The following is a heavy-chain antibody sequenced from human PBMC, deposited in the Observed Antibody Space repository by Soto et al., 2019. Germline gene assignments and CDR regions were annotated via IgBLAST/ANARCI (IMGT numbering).Heavy chain of an antibody. CDR2: TYYRSKWYK. Sequence: SQTLSLSCAISGDSVSSNSAAWNWLRQSPSRGVEWLGRTYYRSKWYKEYAASVKSRITINPDTSKNQFSLQLNSVSPEDTAVYYCARTVGWLDPWGQGSLVTVSS. CDR3: ARTVGWLDP. CDR1: GDSVSSNSAA. V-gene: IGHV6-1*01. D-gene: IGHD1-26*01. J-gene: IGHJ5*02.